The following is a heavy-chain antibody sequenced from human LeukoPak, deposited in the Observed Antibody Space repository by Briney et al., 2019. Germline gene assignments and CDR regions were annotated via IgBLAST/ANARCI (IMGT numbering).Heavy chain of an antibody. CDR2: ISSSISTI. Sequence: GGSLRLSCAASGFTFSSYSMNWVRQAPGKGLEWVSYISSSISTIYYADSVKGRFTISRDNAKNSMYLQMNSLRDEDTAVYYCARDPTEMTTVTIDYWGQGNLVTVSS. CDR3: ARDPTEMTTVTIDY. CDR1: GFTFSSYS. V-gene: IGHV3-48*02. D-gene: IGHD4-17*01. J-gene: IGHJ4*02.